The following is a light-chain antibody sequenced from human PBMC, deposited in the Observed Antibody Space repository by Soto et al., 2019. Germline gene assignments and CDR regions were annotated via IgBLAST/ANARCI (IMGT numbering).Light chain of an antibody. V-gene: IGKV3-20*01. J-gene: IGKJ1*01. CDR2: GAS. CDR3: QQYGSSPKT. Sequence: EIVLTQSPGTLALSPGERATLSCRASQSVSSSYLAWYQQKPGQAPRPHIYGASSRATGIPDRFSGSGSGTDFTPPISRLEPEDFGVYYCQQYGSSPKTFGQGTKVAI. CDR1: QSVSSSY.